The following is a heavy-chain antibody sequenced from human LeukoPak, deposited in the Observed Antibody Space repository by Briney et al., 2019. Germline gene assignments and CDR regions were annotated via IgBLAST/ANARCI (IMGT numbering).Heavy chain of an antibody. CDR3: ARVLNYYDSSGYYFSY. D-gene: IGHD3-22*01. J-gene: IGHJ4*02. CDR2: ISYDGSNK. Sequence: GRSLRLSCAASGFTFSYYTMHWVRQAPGKGLEWVAVISYDGSNKYYADSVKGRFTISRDNSKNTLYLQMNSLRAEDTAVYYCARVLNYYDSSGYYFSYWGQGTLVTLYS. V-gene: IGHV3-30-3*01. CDR1: GFTFSYYT.